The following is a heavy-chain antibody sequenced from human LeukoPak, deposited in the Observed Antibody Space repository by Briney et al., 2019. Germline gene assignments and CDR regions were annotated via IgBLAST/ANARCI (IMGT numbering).Heavy chain of an antibody. J-gene: IGHJ5*02. CDR1: GFTFTTYA. Sequence: GGSLRLSCAASGFTFTTYAMSWVRQAPGKGLEWVSSISGSGGSTYYADSVKGRFTISRDNSRNTLYLQMNSLRAEDTAVYYCARHKWLDPWGQGTLVTVSS. CDR3: ARHKWLDP. V-gene: IGHV3-23*01. CDR2: ISGSGGST.